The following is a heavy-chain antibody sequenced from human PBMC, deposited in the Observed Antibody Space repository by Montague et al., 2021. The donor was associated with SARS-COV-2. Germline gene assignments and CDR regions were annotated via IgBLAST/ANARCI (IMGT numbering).Heavy chain of an antibody. D-gene: IGHD5-18*01. V-gene: IGHV4-59*01. CDR2: IYDNGNT. CDR3: ARDYRLQLWQTNYYFGL. Sequence: SETLSLTCTVSGGSISGYYWSWILQPPGKGPEWLGNIYDNGNTNYNTPPKRRVTISEDTTTNQHSLMLTSVIAADTAAYYCARDYRLQLWQTNYYFGLWGRGTLVSVSS. CDR1: GGSISGYY. J-gene: IGHJ2*01.